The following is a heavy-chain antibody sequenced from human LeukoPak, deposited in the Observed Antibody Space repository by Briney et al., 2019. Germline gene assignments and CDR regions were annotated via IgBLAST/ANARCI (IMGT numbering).Heavy chain of an antibody. Sequence: SETLSLTCTVSGGSISSYYWSWVRQPPGKGLEWIGYIYYSGSTNYNPSLKSRVTISVDTSKNQFSLKLSSVTAADTAVYYCARDYYDSSGYYSFDYWGQGTLVTVSS. D-gene: IGHD3-22*01. J-gene: IGHJ4*02. CDR2: IYYSGST. CDR1: GGSISSYY. V-gene: IGHV4-59*01. CDR3: ARDYYDSSGYYSFDY.